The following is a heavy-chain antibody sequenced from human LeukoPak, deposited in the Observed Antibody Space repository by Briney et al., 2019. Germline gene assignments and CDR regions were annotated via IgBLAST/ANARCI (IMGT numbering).Heavy chain of an antibody. CDR3: ARSPPYNWNYGNYFDY. Sequence: GGSLRLSCAASGFTFDDYGMSWVRQAPGKGLEWVSGINWNGGSTGYADSVKGRFTISRDNAKDTLYLQMNSLRAEDTAVYYCARSPPYNWNYGNYFDYWGQGTLVTVSS. J-gene: IGHJ4*02. CDR2: INWNGGST. D-gene: IGHD1-7*01. V-gene: IGHV3-20*04. CDR1: GFTFDDYG.